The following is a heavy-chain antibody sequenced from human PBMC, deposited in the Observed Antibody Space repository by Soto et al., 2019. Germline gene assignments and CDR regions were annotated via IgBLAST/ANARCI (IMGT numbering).Heavy chain of an antibody. Sequence: PGGSLRLSCAASGFTFGNYAMSWVRQTPGKGLEWVSSISGSGGHIYYTGSVKGRFTISRDNSKNTLYLQMNSLRAEDTAVYYCARDTNYYDSSGYYGGGAFDIWGQGTMVTVSS. J-gene: IGHJ3*02. CDR3: ARDTNYYDSSGYYGGGAFDI. CDR1: GFTFGNYA. V-gene: IGHV3-23*01. CDR2: ISGSGGHI. D-gene: IGHD3-22*01.